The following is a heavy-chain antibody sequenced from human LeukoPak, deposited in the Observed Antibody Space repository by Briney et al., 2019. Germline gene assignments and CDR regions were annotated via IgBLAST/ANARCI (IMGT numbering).Heavy chain of an antibody. V-gene: IGHV3-30-3*01. J-gene: IGHJ5*02. D-gene: IGHD6-25*01. CDR1: GFTFSSYA. Sequence: GGSLRLSCAASGFTFSSYAMHWVRQAPGKGLEWVAVISYDGSNKYYADSVKGRFTISRDNSKNTLYLQMNSLRAEDTAVYYCARDRPTIAAASNWFDPWGQGTLVTVSS. CDR3: ARDRPTIAAASNWFDP. CDR2: ISYDGSNK.